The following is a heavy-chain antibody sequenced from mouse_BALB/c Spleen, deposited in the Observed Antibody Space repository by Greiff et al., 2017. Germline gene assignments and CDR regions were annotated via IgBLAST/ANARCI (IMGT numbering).Heavy chain of an antibody. D-gene: IGHD2-4*01. CDR1: GFAFSSYD. Sequence: EVHLVESGGGLVKPGGSLKLSCAASGFAFSSYDMSWVRQTPEKRLEWVAYISSGGGSTYYPDTVKGRFTISRDNAKNTLYLQMSSLKSEDTAMYYCARHGDYDSGYAMDYWGQGTSVTVSA. J-gene: IGHJ4*01. CDR2: ISSGGGST. CDR3: ARHGDYDSGYAMDY. V-gene: IGHV5-12-1*01.